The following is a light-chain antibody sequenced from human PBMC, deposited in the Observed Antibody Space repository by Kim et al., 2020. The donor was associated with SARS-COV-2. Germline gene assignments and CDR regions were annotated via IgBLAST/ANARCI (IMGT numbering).Light chain of an antibody. Sequence: ARGERVHTSCRASQSVSSYLAWYQQKPGQAPRLLIYDASNRATGIPARFSGSGSGTDFTLTISSLEPEDFAVYYCQQRSNWPPITFGQGTRLEIK. CDR1: QSVSSY. V-gene: IGKV3-11*01. CDR2: DAS. J-gene: IGKJ5*01. CDR3: QQRSNWPPIT.